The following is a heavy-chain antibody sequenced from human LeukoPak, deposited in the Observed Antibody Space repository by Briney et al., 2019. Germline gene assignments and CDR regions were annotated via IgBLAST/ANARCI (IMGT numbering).Heavy chain of an antibody. J-gene: IGHJ4*02. Sequence: GGSLRLSCAASGNYWMHWVRQVPGKGLVWVSHINSDGSWTSYADSVKGRLTISKDNAKNTVYLQMNSLRAEDTAVYYCVSFYETYWGRGTLVTVSS. CDR3: VSFYETY. D-gene: IGHD2/OR15-2a*01. CDR2: INSDGSWT. V-gene: IGHV3-74*01. CDR1: GNYW.